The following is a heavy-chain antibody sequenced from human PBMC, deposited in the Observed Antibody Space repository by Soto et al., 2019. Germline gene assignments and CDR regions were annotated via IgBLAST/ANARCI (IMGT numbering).Heavy chain of an antibody. J-gene: IGHJ4*02. CDR2: ISYDGSNK. CDR3: ARGPRGSTIFGVVIR. CDR1: GFPFSSYA. V-gene: IGHV3-30-3*01. D-gene: IGHD3-3*01. Sequence: QVQLVESGGGVVQPGRSLRLSCAASGFPFSSYAMHWVRQAPGKGLEWVAVISYDGSNKYYADSVKGRFTISRDNSKNTLYLQMNSLRAEDTAVYYCARGPRGSTIFGVVIRWGQGTLVTVSS.